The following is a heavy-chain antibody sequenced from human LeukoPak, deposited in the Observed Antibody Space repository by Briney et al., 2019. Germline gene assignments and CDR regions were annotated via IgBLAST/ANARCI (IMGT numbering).Heavy chain of an antibody. Sequence: GGSLRLSCAASGFTFSSHWMHWVRQPPGKGLEWVSSISSSSTYIYYADSVRGRFTISRDNAKNSLDLQMNSLRAEDTAVYYCARKYYDILSGKNWFDPWGQGTLVTVSS. CDR2: ISSSSTYI. J-gene: IGHJ5*02. D-gene: IGHD3-9*01. CDR3: ARKYYDILSGKNWFDP. CDR1: GFTFSSHW. V-gene: IGHV3-21*01.